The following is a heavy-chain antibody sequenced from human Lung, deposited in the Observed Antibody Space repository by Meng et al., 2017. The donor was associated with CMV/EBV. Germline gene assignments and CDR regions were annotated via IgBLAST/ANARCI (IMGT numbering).Heavy chain of an antibody. Sequence: ASVXVSXKASGYTFSGYYMHWVRQAPGQGLEWMGWINPNSGDTNYPQKFQGRVTMTMDTSIGTAHMELSRLRSDDTAMYYCARGPIIMIEVAPYGMDVRGQGXTVTVSS. V-gene: IGHV1-2*02. CDR3: ARGPIIMIEVAPYGMDV. J-gene: IGHJ6*02. CDR1: GYTFSGYY. CDR2: INPNSGDT. D-gene: IGHD3-22*01.